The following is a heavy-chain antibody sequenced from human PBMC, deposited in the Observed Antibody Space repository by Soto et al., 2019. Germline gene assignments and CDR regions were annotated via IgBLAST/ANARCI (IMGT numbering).Heavy chain of an antibody. D-gene: IGHD6-19*01. CDR3: ARGDSSGWYDYYYYGMDV. J-gene: IGHJ6*02. CDR1: GDSVSSNSSA. Sequence: SQTLSLTCAISGDSVSSNSSAWNCIRQCPSRGLEWLGRTYYRSKWYNDYAVSVKSRITINPDTSKNQSSLQLNSVTPEDTAVYYCARGDSSGWYDYYYYGMDVWGQGTTVTVSS. CDR2: TYYRSKWYN. V-gene: IGHV6-1*01.